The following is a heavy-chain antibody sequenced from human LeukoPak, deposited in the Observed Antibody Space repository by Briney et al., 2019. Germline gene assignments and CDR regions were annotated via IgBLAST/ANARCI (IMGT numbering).Heavy chain of an antibody. CDR1: GFTFSSYW. J-gene: IGHJ3*02. V-gene: IGHV3-74*01. CDR2: INSDGSST. Sequence: GGSLRLSCAASGFTFSSYWMHWVRQAPGEGLVWVSRINSDGSSTSYADSVKGRFTISRDNAKNTLYLQMNSLRAEDTAVYYCARDPLAYCSGGSCYSDAFDIWGQGTMVTVSS. D-gene: IGHD2-15*01. CDR3: ARDPLAYCSGGSCYSDAFDI.